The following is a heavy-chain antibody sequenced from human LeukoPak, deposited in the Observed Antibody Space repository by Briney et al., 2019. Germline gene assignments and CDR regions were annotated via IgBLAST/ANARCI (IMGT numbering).Heavy chain of an antibody. Sequence: GGSLRLSCAASGFTVSSNYMSWVRQAPGKGLEWVSVIYSGGSSYYADSVKGRFTISRDNSRNTLFLQMNTLRAEDTAVYFCTKISSPYPKETSGMSFDYWGRGALVTVSS. J-gene: IGHJ4*02. CDR2: IYSGGSS. V-gene: IGHV3-66*01. CDR1: GFTVSSNY. D-gene: IGHD6-13*01. CDR3: TKISSPYPKETSGMSFDY.